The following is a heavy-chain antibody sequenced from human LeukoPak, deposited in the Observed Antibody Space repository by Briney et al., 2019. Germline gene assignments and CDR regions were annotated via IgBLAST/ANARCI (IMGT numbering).Heavy chain of an antibody. CDR1: GYTFTGYY. J-gene: IGHJ4*02. CDR2: INPNSGGT. V-gene: IGHV1-2*06. CDR3: ARVGDYVRGSYRYTDIDY. D-gene: IGHD3-16*02. Sequence: GASVKVSCKASGYTFTGYYMHWVRQAPGQGLEWMGRINPNSGGTNYAQKFQGRVTMTRDASISTAYMEMSRLRSDDTAVYYCARVGDYVRGSYRYTDIDYWGQGTLVTVSS.